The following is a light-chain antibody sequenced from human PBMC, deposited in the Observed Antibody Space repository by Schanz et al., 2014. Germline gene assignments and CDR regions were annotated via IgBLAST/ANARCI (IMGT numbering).Light chain of an antibody. Sequence: EIVMTQSPATLSVSPGERATLSCRASQSVSSHLVWYQQKFGQAPRLLIHDVSKRASGIADRFSGSGSGTVFTLTISRLEPDDFATYYCQHYNTYVFTFGPGTKVDIK. J-gene: IGKJ3*01. CDR3: QHYNTYVFT. V-gene: IGKV3D-15*01. CDR2: DVS. CDR1: QSVSSH.